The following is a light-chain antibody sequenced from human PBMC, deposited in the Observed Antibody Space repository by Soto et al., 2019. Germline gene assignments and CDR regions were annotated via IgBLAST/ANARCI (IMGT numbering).Light chain of an antibody. CDR2: KAS. Sequence: DIQMTQSPPTLSTSVGDRVTITCRASQSVSTWLAWYQQKPGKAPKLLVYKASTLETGVPSRFSSSGSGTEFTLTISSLQPDDFAIYYCQQYSSYPFTFGPGTKVDI. J-gene: IGKJ3*01. CDR1: QSVSTW. V-gene: IGKV1-5*03. CDR3: QQYSSYPFT.